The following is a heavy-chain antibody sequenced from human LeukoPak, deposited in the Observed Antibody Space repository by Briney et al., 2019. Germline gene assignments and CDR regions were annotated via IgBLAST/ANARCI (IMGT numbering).Heavy chain of an antibody. V-gene: IGHV1-8*01. CDR2: MNPNSGNT. D-gene: IGHD2/OR15-2a*01. Sequence: ASVKVSCKASGYTFTSYDINWVRQATGQGLEWMGWMNPNSGNTGYAQKFQGRVTMTRNTSISTAYMELSSLRSEDTAVYYCAREKNEGYGMDVWGQGTTVTVSS. CDR3: AREKNEGYGMDV. CDR1: GYTFTSYD. J-gene: IGHJ6*02.